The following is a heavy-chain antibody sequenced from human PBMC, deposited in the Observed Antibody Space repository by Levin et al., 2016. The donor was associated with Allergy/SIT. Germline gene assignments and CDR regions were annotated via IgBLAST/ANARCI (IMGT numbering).Heavy chain of an antibody. CDR1: GYTFTSYD. V-gene: IGHV1-8*01. CDR3: ARGGPYRCSSTSCYGFDP. D-gene: IGHD2-2*01. J-gene: IGHJ5*02. CDR2: MNPNSGNT. Sequence: ASVKVSCKASGYTFTSYDINWVRQATGQGLEWMGWMNPNSGNTGYAQKFQGRVTMTRNTSISTAYMELSSLRSEDTAVYYCARGGPYRCSSTSCYGFDPWGQGTLVTVSS.